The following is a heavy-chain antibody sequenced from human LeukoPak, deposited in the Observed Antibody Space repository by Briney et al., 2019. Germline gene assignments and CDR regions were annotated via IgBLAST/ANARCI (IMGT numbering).Heavy chain of an antibody. D-gene: IGHD3-3*01. CDR1: GGTFSSYA. J-gene: IGHJ5*01. V-gene: IGHV1-69*01. CDR2: IIPIFGTA. CDR3: ARDHRPRYYDFWSGYYTWFDY. Sequence: VASVKVSCKASGGTFSSYAISWVRQATGQGLEWMGGIIPIFGTANYAQKFQGRVTITADESTSTAYMELSSLRSEDTAVYYCARDHRPRYYDFWSGYYTWFDYWGQGTLVTVSS.